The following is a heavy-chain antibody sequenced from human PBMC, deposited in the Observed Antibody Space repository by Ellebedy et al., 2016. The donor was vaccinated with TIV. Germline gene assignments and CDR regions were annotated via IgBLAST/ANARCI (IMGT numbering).Heavy chain of an antibody. CDR2: FYSGGNT. D-gene: IGHD3-10*01. CDR1: GFTVSNNY. Sequence: PGGSLRLSCAASGFTVSNNYMSWVRQAPGKGLEWVSVFYSGGNTYYADSVKGSFTIARDNSTNTLYLQMTSLRAEDTAVYYCSRDSHFYDSTMNYYYAMDVWGQGTTVTVSS. CDR3: SRDSHFYDSTMNYYYAMDV. J-gene: IGHJ6*02. V-gene: IGHV3-66*01.